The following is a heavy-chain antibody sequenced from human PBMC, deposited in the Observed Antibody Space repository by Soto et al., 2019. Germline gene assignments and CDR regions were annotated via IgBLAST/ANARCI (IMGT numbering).Heavy chain of an antibody. Sequence: ASVKVSCKASGYTFTSYGISWVRQAPGQGLEWMGWISAYNGNTNYAQKLQGRVTMTTDTSTSTAYMELRSLRSDDTAVYYCARDPVWAYYGSGSYYFDYWGQGTLVTVSS. J-gene: IGHJ4*02. CDR1: GYTFTSYG. CDR3: ARDPVWAYYGSGSYYFDY. V-gene: IGHV1-18*01. D-gene: IGHD3-10*01. CDR2: ISAYNGNT.